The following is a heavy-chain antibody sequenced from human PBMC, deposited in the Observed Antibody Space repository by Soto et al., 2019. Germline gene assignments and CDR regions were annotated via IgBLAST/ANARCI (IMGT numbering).Heavy chain of an antibody. J-gene: IGHJ4*02. Sequence: GGSLRLSCAASGFTFSSYAMHWVRQAPGKGLEWVAVISYDGSNKYYADSVKGRFTISRDNSKNTLYLQMNSLRAEDTAVYYCARGGPTKFIAVAGTTVGYFDYWGQGTLVTVSS. D-gene: IGHD6-19*01. V-gene: IGHV3-30-3*01. CDR3: ARGGPTKFIAVAGTTVGYFDY. CDR1: GFTFSSYA. CDR2: ISYDGSNK.